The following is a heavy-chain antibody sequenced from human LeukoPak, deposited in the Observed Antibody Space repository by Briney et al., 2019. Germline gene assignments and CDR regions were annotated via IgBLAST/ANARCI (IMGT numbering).Heavy chain of an antibody. Sequence: RPGGSLRLSCAASGFTFSNAWMSWVRQAPGKGLEWVGRIKSKTDGGTTDYAAPVEGRFTISRDDSKNTLYLQMNSLKTEDTAVYYCTTPGITGTIYYFDYWGQGTLVTVSS. V-gene: IGHV3-15*01. D-gene: IGHD1-20*01. CDR2: IKSKTDGGTT. CDR3: TTPGITGTIYYFDY. J-gene: IGHJ4*02. CDR1: GFTFSNAW.